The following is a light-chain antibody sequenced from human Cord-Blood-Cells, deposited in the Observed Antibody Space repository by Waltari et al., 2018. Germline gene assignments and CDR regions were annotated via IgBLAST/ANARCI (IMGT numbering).Light chain of an antibody. CDR3: QQYYSTPFT. Sequence: DIVMTQSPDSLAVSTGERATINCKSSQSVLYSSNNKNYLAWYQQKPGQPPKLPIYWASTRESGVPDRFSGSGSGTDFTLTISSLQAEDVAVYYCQQYYSTPFTFGPGTKVDIK. J-gene: IGKJ3*01. CDR2: WAS. CDR1: QSVLYSSNNKNY. V-gene: IGKV4-1*01.